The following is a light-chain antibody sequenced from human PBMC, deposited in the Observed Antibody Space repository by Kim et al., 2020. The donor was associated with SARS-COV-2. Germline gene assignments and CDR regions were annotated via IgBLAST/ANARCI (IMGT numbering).Light chain of an antibody. Sequence: ASVGDRVTITCRASQSISSYLNWYQQKPGKAPKLLIYAASSLQSGVPSRFSGSGSGTDFTLTISSLQPEDFATYYCQQSYSTQFTFGPGTKVDIK. J-gene: IGKJ3*01. CDR3: QQSYSTQFT. CDR2: AAS. CDR1: QSISSY. V-gene: IGKV1-39*01.